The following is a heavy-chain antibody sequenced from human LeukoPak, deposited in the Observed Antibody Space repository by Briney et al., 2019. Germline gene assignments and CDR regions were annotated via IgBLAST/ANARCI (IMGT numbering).Heavy chain of an antibody. D-gene: IGHD6-19*01. CDR1: GFTFSSYA. J-gene: IGHJ4*02. CDR2: ISGSAGST. Sequence: GGSLRLSCAASGFTFSSYAMSWVRQAPGKGLEWVSAISGSAGSTYYADSVKGRFTISRDNSKNTLYLQMNSLRAEDTAVYSCAKDSIAVAGTVSAFDYWGQGTLVTVSS. CDR3: AKDSIAVAGTVSAFDY. V-gene: IGHV3-23*01.